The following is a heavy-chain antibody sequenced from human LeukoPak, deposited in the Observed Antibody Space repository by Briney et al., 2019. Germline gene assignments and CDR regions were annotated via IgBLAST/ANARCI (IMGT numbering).Heavy chain of an antibody. CDR1: GCSISSGYY. V-gene: IGHV4-38-2*01. CDR3: ARYCTSTSCYTGGDY. D-gene: IGHD2-2*02. J-gene: IGHJ4*02. Sequence: SETLSLTCAVSGCSISSGYYWGWIRQPPGKGLEWIGSIYHGGSTSYNPSLKSRVTISLDTSKNQFSLKLSSVTAADTAIYYCARYCTSTSCYTGGDYWGQGTLVTVSS. CDR2: IYHGGST.